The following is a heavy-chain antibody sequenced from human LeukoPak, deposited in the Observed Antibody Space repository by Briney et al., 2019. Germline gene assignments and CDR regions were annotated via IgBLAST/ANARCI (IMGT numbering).Heavy chain of an antibody. J-gene: IGHJ4*02. CDR2: IYPGDSDI. D-gene: IGHD2-2*01. CDR1: GYSFTNYW. V-gene: IGHV5-51*01. CDR3: ARGGPNYALDY. Sequence: GESLKISCKGSGYSFTNYWIGWVRQLPGKGLEWMGIIYPGDSDIRYSPSFQGQVTISTDKSISTAYLQWSSLKASDTAMYFCARGGPNYALDYWGQGTLVTVSS.